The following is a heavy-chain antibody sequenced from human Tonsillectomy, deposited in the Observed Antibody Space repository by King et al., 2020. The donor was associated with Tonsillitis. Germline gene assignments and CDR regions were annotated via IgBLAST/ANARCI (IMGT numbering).Heavy chain of an antibody. J-gene: IGHJ6*02. CDR1: GGSISSGDCY. CDR2: IYYSGST. V-gene: IGHV4-31*03. Sequence: VQLQESGPGLVKPSQTLSLTCTVSGGSISSGDCYWSWIRQHPGKGLEWIGNIYYSGSTYYNPSLKSRVIISVDTSKNQFSLTLTSVTAADAAVYYCAGDRTLGYGMDVWGQGTTVSVSS. CDR3: AGDRTLGYGMDV. D-gene: IGHD3-16*01.